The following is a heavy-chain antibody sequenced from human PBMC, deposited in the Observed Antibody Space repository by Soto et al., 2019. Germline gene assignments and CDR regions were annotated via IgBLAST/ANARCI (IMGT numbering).Heavy chain of an antibody. D-gene: IGHD3-3*01. CDR3: ARDRITTRGDAFDL. V-gene: IGHV1-69*08. J-gene: IGHJ3*01. Sequence: QVQLVQSGAEVRKPGSSVKVSCKAPGGTFSTYIISWVRQAPGQGLEWMGRIIPIPDITHYAQKFQARVTITADRSTSTAYMELTSLKSEDTAVYYCARDRITTRGDAFDLWGQGTRVTVSS. CDR2: IIPIPDIT. CDR1: GGTFSTYI.